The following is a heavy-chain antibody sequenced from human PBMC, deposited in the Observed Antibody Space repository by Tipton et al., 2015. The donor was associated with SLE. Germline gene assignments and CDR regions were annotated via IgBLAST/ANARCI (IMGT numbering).Heavy chain of an antibody. CDR1: GGSISSDS. Sequence: GLVKPSATLSLTCTVSGGSISSDSWSWIRQPPGKGLEWIGYIYYSGSTNYNPSLKSRVTISVDTSKNQFSLKLSSVTAADTAVYYCARAGGSGWPQHDYWGPGTLVTVSS. V-gene: IGHV4-59*01. D-gene: IGHD6-19*01. CDR2: IYYSGST. CDR3: ARAGGSGWPQHDY. J-gene: IGHJ4*02.